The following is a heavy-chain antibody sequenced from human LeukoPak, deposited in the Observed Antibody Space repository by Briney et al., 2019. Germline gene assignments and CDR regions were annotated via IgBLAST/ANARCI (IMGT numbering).Heavy chain of an antibody. CDR3: AKAGITMIVVVSKYFQH. Sequence: GGSLRLSCAASGFTFSSYAMSWVRQAPGKGLECVSAISGSGGSTYYADSVKGRFTISRDNSKNTLYLQMNSLRAEDTAVYYCAKAGITMIVVVSKYFQHWGQGTLVTVSS. D-gene: IGHD3-22*01. V-gene: IGHV3-23*01. CDR2: ISGSGGST. J-gene: IGHJ1*01. CDR1: GFTFSSYA.